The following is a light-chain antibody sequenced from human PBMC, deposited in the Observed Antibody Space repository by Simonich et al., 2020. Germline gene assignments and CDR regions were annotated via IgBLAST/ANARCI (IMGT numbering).Light chain of an antibody. CDR2: WAS. Sequence: DIVMTQSPDSLAVSLGERATINCNSSQSVLYSSNNKNYLAWYQQKPGQPPKLLIYWASTREAGVPDRFSGRGSGTDFTLTISSLQAEDVAVYYCQQYYSTPPWTFGQGTKVEIK. J-gene: IGKJ1*01. CDR1: QSVLYSSNNKNY. V-gene: IGKV4-1*01. CDR3: QQYYSTPPWT.